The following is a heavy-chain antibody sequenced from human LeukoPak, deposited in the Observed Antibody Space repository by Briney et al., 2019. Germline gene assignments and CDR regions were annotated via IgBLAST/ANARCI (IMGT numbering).Heavy chain of an antibody. V-gene: IGHV1-24*01. D-gene: IGHD3-9*01. CDR1: GGTFSSYA. Sequence: ASVKVSCKASGGTFSSYAISWVRQAPGKGLEWMGGFDPEDGETIYAQKFQGRVTMTEDTSTDTAYMELSSLRSEDTAVYYCATDLQRYFAQFDPWGQGTLVTVSS. J-gene: IGHJ5*02. CDR3: ATDLQRYFAQFDP. CDR2: FDPEDGET.